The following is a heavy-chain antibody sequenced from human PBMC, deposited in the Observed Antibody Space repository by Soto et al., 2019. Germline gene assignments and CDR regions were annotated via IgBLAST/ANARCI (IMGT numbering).Heavy chain of an antibody. CDR1: GFTFDDYA. Sequence: GGSLRLSCAASGFTFDDYAMHWVRQAPGKGLEWVSGISWNSVNIGYADSVTGRFTISRDNAKNSLYLQMNSLRAEDTALYYGSNGARWRNDYPGRRSLDTDSA. V-gene: IGHV3-9*01. J-gene: IGHJ4*01. CDR3: SNGARWRNDY. CDR2: ISWNSVNI.